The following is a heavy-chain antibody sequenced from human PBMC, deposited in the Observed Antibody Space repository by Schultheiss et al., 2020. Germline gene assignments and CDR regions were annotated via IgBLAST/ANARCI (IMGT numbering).Heavy chain of an antibody. V-gene: IGHV3-33*08. CDR2: IWYDGSNK. CDR3: ARREDYGDYVSSTYYYYGMDV. D-gene: IGHD4-17*01. CDR1: GFTFSSYG. Sequence: GGSLRLSCAASGFTFSSYGMHWVRQAPGKGLEWVAVIWYDGSNKYYADSVKGRFTISRDNSKNTLYLQMNSLRAEDTAVYYCARREDYGDYVSSTYYYYGMDVWGQGTTVTVSS. J-gene: IGHJ6*02.